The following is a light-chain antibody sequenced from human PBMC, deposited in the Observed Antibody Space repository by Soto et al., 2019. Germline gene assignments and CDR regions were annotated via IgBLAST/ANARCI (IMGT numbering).Light chain of an antibody. Sequence: QSALTQPPSVSGSPGQSVTISCTGNSSDVGSYNRVSWYQQTPGTAPKLMIYEVNNRPSGVPDRFSGSKSGNTASLTISGLQSEDEADYYCSSYRSSSTYVFGTGTKLTVL. CDR2: EVN. CDR1: SSDVGSYNR. CDR3: SSYRSSSTYV. V-gene: IGLV2-18*02. J-gene: IGLJ1*01.